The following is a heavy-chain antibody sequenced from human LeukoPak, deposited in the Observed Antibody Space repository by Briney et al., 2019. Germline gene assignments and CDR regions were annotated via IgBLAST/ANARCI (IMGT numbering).Heavy chain of an antibody. J-gene: IGHJ4*02. Sequence: PGGSLRLSCAASGFTFGDYGMSWVRQVPGKGLEWVSGINWNGGSTGYADSVKGRFTISRDNAKNSLYLQMNSLRAEDTALYYCARATYYYDSSGYYPHWGQGTLVTVSS. CDR3: ARATYYYDSSGYYPH. CDR1: GFTFGDYG. D-gene: IGHD3-22*01. CDR2: INWNGGST. V-gene: IGHV3-20*04.